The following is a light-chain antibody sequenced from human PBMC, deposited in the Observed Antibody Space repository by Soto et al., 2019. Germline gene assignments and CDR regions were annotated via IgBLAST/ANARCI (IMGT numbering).Light chain of an antibody. CDR3: QQSYSTPRT. J-gene: IGKJ2*01. CDR2: PSP. CDR1: QSISSY. V-gene: IGKV1-39*01. Sequence: DIQMTQSPSSLSASVGDRVTITCRASQSISSYLNWYQQKPEKAPKLLISPSPSLQNGVPSRFSGSGSGTDFTLTISSLQPEDVATYNCQQSYSTPRTFGQATKLEIK.